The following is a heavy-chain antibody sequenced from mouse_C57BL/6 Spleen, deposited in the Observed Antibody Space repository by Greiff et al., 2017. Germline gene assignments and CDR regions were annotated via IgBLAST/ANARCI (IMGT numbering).Heavy chain of an antibody. D-gene: IGHD2-4*01. CDR2: IYPGDGDT. CDR1: GYAFSSYW. J-gene: IGHJ4*01. V-gene: IGHV1-80*01. Sequence: QVQLKESGAELVKPGASVKISCKASGYAFSSYWMNWVKQRPGKGLEWIGQIYPGDGDTNYNGKFKGKATLTADKSSSTAYMQLSSLTSEDSAVYFCARGVYCDWGAMDYWGQGTSVTVSS. CDR3: ARGVYCDWGAMDY.